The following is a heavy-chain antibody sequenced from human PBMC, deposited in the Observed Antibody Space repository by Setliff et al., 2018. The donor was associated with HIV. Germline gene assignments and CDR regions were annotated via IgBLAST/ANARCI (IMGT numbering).Heavy chain of an antibody. D-gene: IGHD3-9*01. J-gene: IGHJ3*02. CDR3: AREYDVLTGYYISAFDI. V-gene: IGHV1-2*06. CDR2: INPNSGDT. CDR1: GYNFTGYF. Sequence: ASVKVSCKASGYNFTGYFIHWVRQAPGQGLEWVGRINPNSGDTNFAQKFQGRITMTRDTSISTAYLELNRLRSDDTAVYYCAREYDVLTGYYISAFDIWGQVTMVTVSS.